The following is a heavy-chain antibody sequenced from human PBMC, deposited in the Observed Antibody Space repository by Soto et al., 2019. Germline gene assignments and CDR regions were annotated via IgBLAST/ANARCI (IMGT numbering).Heavy chain of an antibody. V-gene: IGHV3-21*01. CDR2: ISSSSSYI. D-gene: IGHD6-13*01. CDR1: GFTFSSYS. Sequence: GGSLRLSCAASGFTFSSYSMNWVRQAPGKGLEWVSSISSSSSYIYYADSVKGRFTISRDNAKNSLYLQMNSLRAEDTAVYYCARPQQQLLTPFYYYYGMDVWGQGTTVTVSS. J-gene: IGHJ6*02. CDR3: ARPQQQLLTPFYYYYGMDV.